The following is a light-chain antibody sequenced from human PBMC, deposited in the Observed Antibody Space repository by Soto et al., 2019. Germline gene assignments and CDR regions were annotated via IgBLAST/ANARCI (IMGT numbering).Light chain of an antibody. J-gene: IGKJ1*01. CDR2: AAS. CDR3: QKYNSDPWT. Sequence: DIQMTQSPSSLSASVGDRVTITCRASQGISDYLAWYQQKPGKVPKLLIYAASTLQSGVPPRFSGIGAGTDFTITISSLQPEDVATYYCQKYNSDPWTFGQGTKVEIK. V-gene: IGKV1-27*01. CDR1: QGISDY.